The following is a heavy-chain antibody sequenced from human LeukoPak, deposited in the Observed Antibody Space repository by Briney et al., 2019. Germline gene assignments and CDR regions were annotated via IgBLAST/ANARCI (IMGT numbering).Heavy chain of an antibody. D-gene: IGHD2-21*02. Sequence: SVKVSCKASGGTFSSYAISWVRQAPGQGLEWMGGIIPIFGTANYAQKFQGRVTITADESTSTAYMELSSLRSEDTAVYYCARGFSAYCGGDCYPPYYLDYWGQGTLVTVSS. CDR2: IIPIFGTA. J-gene: IGHJ4*02. CDR3: ARGFSAYCGGDCYPPYYLDY. V-gene: IGHV1-69*01. CDR1: GGTFSSYA.